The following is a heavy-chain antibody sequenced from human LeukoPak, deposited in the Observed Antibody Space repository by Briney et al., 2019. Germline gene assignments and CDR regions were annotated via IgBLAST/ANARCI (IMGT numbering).Heavy chain of an antibody. Sequence: SVKVSCKASGGTFSSYAISWVRQAPGQGLEWMGRIIPIFGTANYAQKFQGRVTITTDETTSTAYMELSSLRSEDTAVDYCARELKVITMVREWYWFDPWGQGTLVTVSS. D-gene: IGHD3-10*01. J-gene: IGHJ5*02. CDR2: IIPIFGTA. CDR1: GGTFSSYA. CDR3: ARELKVITMVREWYWFDP. V-gene: IGHV1-69*05.